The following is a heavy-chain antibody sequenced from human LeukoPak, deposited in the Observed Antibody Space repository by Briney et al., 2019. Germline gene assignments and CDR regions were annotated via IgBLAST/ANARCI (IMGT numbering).Heavy chain of an antibody. D-gene: IGHD3-22*01. Sequence: PSETLSLTCTVSGGSISSYYWRWIRQPAGKGLEWIGLIYTSGSTNYNPSLKSRVTMSVDTSKNQFSLKLSSVTAADTAVYYCARASGYYDSSGYYLFDYWGQGTMVTVSS. J-gene: IGHJ4*02. V-gene: IGHV4-4*07. CDR2: IYTSGST. CDR1: GGSISSYY. CDR3: ARASGYYDSSGYYLFDY.